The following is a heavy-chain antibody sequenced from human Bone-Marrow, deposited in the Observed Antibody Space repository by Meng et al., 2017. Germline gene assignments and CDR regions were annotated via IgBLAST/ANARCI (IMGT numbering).Heavy chain of an antibody. V-gene: IGHV4-34*01. Sequence: QQQYRQWSPALLQPSGPLSRPCAVSGGSFSCYYWTGIRQPPGKGLEWIGEINHSGSSNYNPSLKSRVTLSADTPERQFSLKLSSVTAADTAVYYCARGRRIVGATFRLFDYWGQGTLVTVSS. CDR1: GGSFSCYY. D-gene: IGHD1-26*01. CDR3: ARGRRIVGATFRLFDY. J-gene: IGHJ4*02. CDR2: INHSGSS.